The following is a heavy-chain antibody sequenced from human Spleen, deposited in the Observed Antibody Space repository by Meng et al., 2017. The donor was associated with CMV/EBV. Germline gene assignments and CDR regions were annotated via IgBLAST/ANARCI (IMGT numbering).Heavy chain of an antibody. D-gene: IGHD1-1*01. V-gene: IGHV4-59*01. CDR1: GDSISSYY. CDR3: TRDILERNAFDM. Sequence: SETLSLTCTVSGDSISSYYWSWIRQPPGKGLEWIGYIYYTGGANYNPSLKSRVTISVDTSKNQFSLKLSSVTAADTAVFYCTRDILERNAFDMWGQGTMVTVSS. CDR2: IYYTGGA. J-gene: IGHJ3*02.